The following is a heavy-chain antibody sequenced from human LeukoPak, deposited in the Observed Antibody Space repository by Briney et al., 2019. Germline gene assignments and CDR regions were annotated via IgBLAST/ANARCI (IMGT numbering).Heavy chain of an antibody. CDR2: IKQDGSEK. J-gene: IGHJ4*02. CDR3: TRDGTVTTRVGFID. D-gene: IGHD4-17*01. Sequence: PGGSLRLSCAASGFTFSFYWMSWVRQAPGKGLEWVANIKQDGSEKYYVDSVRGRFTISRDNTKNSLYLQMNSLRAEDTAVYYCTRDGTVTTRVGFIDWGQGTLVTVSS. V-gene: IGHV3-7*01. CDR1: GFTFSFYW.